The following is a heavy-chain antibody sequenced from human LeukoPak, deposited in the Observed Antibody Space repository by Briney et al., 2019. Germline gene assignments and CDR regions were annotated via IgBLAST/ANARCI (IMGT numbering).Heavy chain of an antibody. CDR1: GFTLSSYS. CDR3: AKGQTTVMAFDI. J-gene: IGHJ3*02. CDR2: ISGSGGST. Sequence: WGSQRLSCAASGFTLSSYSMNWVRQAPGKGLEWVSAISGSGGSTYYADSVKRRFTISRDNSKNTLYLRMNSLRAEDTAVYYCAKGQTTVMAFDIWGQGTMVTVSS. D-gene: IGHD4-17*01. V-gene: IGHV3-23*01.